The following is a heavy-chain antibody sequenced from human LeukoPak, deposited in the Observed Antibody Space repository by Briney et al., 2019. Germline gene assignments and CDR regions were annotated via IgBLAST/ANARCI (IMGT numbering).Heavy chain of an antibody. CDR3: AKGPLRGTAAAIDY. Sequence: GKSLRLSCAASGFTFDNYGLHWVRQAPGKGLEWVAVISYDGRNKHYPDSVKGRFTISRDISTDTLWLQMDSLRTEDTAVYYCAKGPLRGTAAAIDYWGQGTLVTVSS. J-gene: IGHJ4*02. V-gene: IGHV3-30*18. CDR2: ISYDGRNK. D-gene: IGHD2-2*01. CDR1: GFTFDNYG.